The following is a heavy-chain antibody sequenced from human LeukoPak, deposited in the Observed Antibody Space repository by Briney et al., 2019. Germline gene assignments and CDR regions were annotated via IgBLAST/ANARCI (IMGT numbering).Heavy chain of an antibody. V-gene: IGHV4-4*02. CDR1: GASISSSYW. CDR2: IYQSGST. Sequence: PSGTLSLTCAVSGASISSSYWWSWVRQPPGKGLEWIAEIYQSGSTAYNPSFKSRVTISLDKSKNQFSLTLYSVTAADAAGYYWARGGGSCSGGTCYVIWFDPWGQGTLVTVSS. CDR3: ARGGGSCSGGTCYVIWFDP. D-gene: IGHD2-15*01. J-gene: IGHJ5*02.